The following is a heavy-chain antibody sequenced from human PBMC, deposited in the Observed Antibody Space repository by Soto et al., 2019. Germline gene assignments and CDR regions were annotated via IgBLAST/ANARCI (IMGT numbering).Heavy chain of an antibody. CDR2: IHYSGST. CDR3: ASWTTVTTERFDGFDI. V-gene: IGHV4-59*07. D-gene: IGHD4-17*01. J-gene: IGHJ3*02. CDR1: GGSIPSYY. Sequence: LSDTPSLTCTVSGGSIPSYYLHWIRQPPGKGLEWIGYIHYSGSTNYHPSLKSRVTISVDTSKNQFSLKLSSVTAADTAVYYCASWTTVTTERFDGFDIWGQGTRVT.